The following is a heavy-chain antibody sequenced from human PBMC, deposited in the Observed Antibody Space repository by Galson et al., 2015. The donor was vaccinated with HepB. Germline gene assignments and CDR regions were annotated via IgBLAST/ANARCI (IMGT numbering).Heavy chain of an antibody. CDR2: ISSSSSTI. V-gene: IGHV3-48*01. CDR3: ARDRGYYGSGSYSWFDP. D-gene: IGHD3-10*01. CDR1: GFTFSSYA. J-gene: IGHJ5*02. Sequence: SLRLSCAASGFTFSSYAMSWVRQAPGKGLEWVSYISSSSSTIYYADSVKGRFTISRDNAKNSLYLQMNSLRAEDTAVYYCARDRGYYGSGSYSWFDPWGQGTLVTVSS.